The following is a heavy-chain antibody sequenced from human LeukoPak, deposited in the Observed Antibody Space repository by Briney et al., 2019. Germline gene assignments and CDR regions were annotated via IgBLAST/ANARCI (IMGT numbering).Heavy chain of an antibody. J-gene: IGHJ4*02. Sequence: PSETLSLTCTVPGGSISSSDYYWGWIRQPPGKGLEWIGNIYYNGRTYYNPSLKSRITISVDTSKNQFSLNLSPVTAADTAVYYCARAGYGDSDFDYWGQGTLVTVSS. V-gene: IGHV4-39*07. CDR3: ARAGYGDSDFDY. CDR1: GGSISSSDYY. CDR2: IYYNGRT. D-gene: IGHD4-17*01.